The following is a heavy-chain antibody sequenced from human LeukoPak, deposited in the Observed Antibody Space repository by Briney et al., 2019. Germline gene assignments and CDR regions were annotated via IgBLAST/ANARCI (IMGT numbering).Heavy chain of an antibody. CDR2: IYYSGST. Sequence: SETLSLTCTVSGGSISSYYWSWIRQPPGKGLEWIGYIYYSGSTNYNPSLKSRVTISVDTSKNQFSLKLSSVTAADTAVYYCARANSSSWYGTSYYYMDVWGKGTTVTVSS. J-gene: IGHJ6*03. V-gene: IGHV4-59*01. CDR1: GGSISSYY. CDR3: ARANSSSWYGTSYYYMDV. D-gene: IGHD6-13*01.